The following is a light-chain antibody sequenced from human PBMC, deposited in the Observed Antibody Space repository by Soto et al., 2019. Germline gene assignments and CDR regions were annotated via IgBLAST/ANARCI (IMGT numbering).Light chain of an antibody. CDR3: QTYNSDLT. Sequence: DIQMTQSPSSLSASVGDRVTITCRASQGISNYLAWYQQKPGKVPKLLIYAASTLQSGVPSRFSGSGSGTDFTLTISSQQPEDVATYYCQTYNSDLTFGGGTKVEIK. CDR1: QGISNY. V-gene: IGKV1-27*01. CDR2: AAS. J-gene: IGKJ4*01.